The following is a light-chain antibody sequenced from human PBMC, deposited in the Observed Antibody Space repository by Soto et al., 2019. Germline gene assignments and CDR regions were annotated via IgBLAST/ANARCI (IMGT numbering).Light chain of an antibody. J-gene: IGKJ1*01. CDR1: QSVSAY. CDR3: QQYGSSPST. CDR2: DAS. V-gene: IGKV3-20*01. Sequence: EIVLTQSPATLSLSPGERATLSCRASQSVSAYLAWYQQKPGQAPRLLIYDASNRATGIPGRFSGSGSGTDFTLTISGLEPEDFAVYYCQQYGSSPSTFGQGTKVDI.